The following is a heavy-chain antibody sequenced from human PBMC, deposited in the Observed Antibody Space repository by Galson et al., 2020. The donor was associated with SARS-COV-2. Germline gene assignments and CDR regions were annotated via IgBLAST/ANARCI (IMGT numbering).Heavy chain of an antibody. CDR1: GFTFSSYG. J-gene: IGHJ3*02. CDR3: ASEGIGQWLVRDDAFDI. Sequence: GGSLRLSCAASGFTFSSYGMHWVRQAPGKGLEWVAVIWYDGSNKYYADSVKGRFTISRDNSKNTLYLQMNSLRAEDTAVYYCASEGIGQWLVRDDAFDIWGPGTMVTVSS. CDR2: IWYDGSNK. V-gene: IGHV3-33*01. D-gene: IGHD6-19*01.